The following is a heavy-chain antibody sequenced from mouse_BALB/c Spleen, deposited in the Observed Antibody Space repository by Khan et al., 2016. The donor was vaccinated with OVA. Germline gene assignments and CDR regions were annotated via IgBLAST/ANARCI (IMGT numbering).Heavy chain of an antibody. D-gene: IGHD1-1*02. J-gene: IGHJ4*01. Sequence: QVQLKESGPGLVAPSQSLSITCTVSGFSLTDYGVGWIRQPPGKGLEWLGVIWGVGTTYYNSALKSRLSISKDNSKSQVFLKMNSLQTDDTAMYYCAKLLWSHYYAMDYWSQGTSVTVSS. CDR1: GFSLTDYG. CDR2: IWGVGTT. CDR3: AKLLWSHYYAMDY. V-gene: IGHV2-6-5*01.